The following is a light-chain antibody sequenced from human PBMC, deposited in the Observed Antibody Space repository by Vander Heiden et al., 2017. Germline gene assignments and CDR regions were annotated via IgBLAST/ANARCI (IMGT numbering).Light chain of an antibody. CDR1: QSVSSY. CDR3: QQRSNSYT. Sequence: EIVLTQSPATLSLSPGERATLSCRASQSVSSYLAWYQQKPGQAPRLLIYDASNMANGIPARFSGSGSGTDFTLTISSLEPEDFAVYYCQQRSNSYTFGQGTKLEIK. CDR2: DAS. V-gene: IGKV3-11*01. J-gene: IGKJ2*01.